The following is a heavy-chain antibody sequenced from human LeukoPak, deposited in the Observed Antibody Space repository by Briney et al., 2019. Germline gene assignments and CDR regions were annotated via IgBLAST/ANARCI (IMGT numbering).Heavy chain of an antibody. CDR2: INPNSGGT. CDR3: ARDPTVPAAMFDY. D-gene: IGHD2-2*01. Sequence: GASVKVSCKASGYTFTSYDINWVRQATGQGLEWMGWINPNSGGTNYAQKFQGRVTMTRDTSISTAYMELSRLRSDNTAVYYCARDPTVPAAMFDYWGQGTLVTVSS. V-gene: IGHV1-2*02. CDR1: GYTFTSYD. J-gene: IGHJ4*02.